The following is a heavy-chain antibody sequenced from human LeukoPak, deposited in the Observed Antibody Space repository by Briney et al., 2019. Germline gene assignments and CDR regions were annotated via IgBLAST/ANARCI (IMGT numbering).Heavy chain of an antibody. J-gene: IGHJ4*02. CDR3: ARSSGSLFDY. D-gene: IGHD1-26*01. CDR1: GGSISSGGYS. CDR2: MYHSGSS. V-gene: IGHV4-30-2*03. Sequence: SETLSLTCTVSGGSISSGGYSWSWIRQPPGKGLEWIGSMYHSGSSYYNPSLKSRVIFSADTSKNQFSLKLSSVTAADTAVYYCARSSGSLFDYWGQGTLVTVSS.